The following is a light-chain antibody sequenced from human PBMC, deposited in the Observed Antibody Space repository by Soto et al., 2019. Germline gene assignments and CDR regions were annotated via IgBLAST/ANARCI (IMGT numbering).Light chain of an antibody. V-gene: IGLV8-61*01. CDR1: SGSVSTSYY. CDR2: STN. J-gene: IGLJ3*02. CDR3: VLYMGSGIWA. Sequence: QTVVTQEPSFSVSLGGTVTLTCGLNSGSVSTSYYPSWYQQTPGQAPRTLIYSTNSRSSGVPDRFSGSIVGNTAALTITGAQADDECDYYCVLYMGSGIWAFGGGTKLTVL.